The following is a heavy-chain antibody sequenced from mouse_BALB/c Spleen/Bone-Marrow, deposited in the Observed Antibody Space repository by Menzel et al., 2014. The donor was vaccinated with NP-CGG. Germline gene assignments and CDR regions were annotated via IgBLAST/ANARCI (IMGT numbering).Heavy chain of an antibody. CDR2: IEPSDSYT. CDR1: GYTFTNYW. Sequence: QVQLQQSGAEVVKPGASVKVSCKASGYTFTNYWMQWVKQRPGQGLEWIGEIEPSDSYTNYHQDFKGKATLTVDKSSSTAYMQLSSLTSEDSAVYYCARGRTTVASDYWGQGTSLTVSS. J-gene: IGHJ2*02. CDR3: ARGRTTVASDY. D-gene: IGHD1-1*01. V-gene: IGHV1-69*02.